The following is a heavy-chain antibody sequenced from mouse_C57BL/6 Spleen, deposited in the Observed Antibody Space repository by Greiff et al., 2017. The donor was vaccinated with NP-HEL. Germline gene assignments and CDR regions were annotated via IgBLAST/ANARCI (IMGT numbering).Heavy chain of an antibody. D-gene: IGHD1-1*01. CDR3: ARQTTVVVTKAHYYAMDY. Sequence: VQRVESGPGLVAPSQSLSITCTVSGFSLTSYGVHWVRQPPGKGLEWLVVIWSDGSTTYNSALKSRLSISKDNSKSQVFLKMNSLQTDDTAKYYCARQTTVVVTKAHYYAMDYWGQGTSVTVSS. CDR2: IWSDGST. CDR1: GFSLTSYG. V-gene: IGHV2-6-1*01. J-gene: IGHJ4*01.